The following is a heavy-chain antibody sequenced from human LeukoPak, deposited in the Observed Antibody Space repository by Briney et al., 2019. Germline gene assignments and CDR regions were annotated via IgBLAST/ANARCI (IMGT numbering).Heavy chain of an antibody. CDR2: IYHSGST. J-gene: IGHJ4*02. CDR1: GYSISSGYY. CDR3: ASEAVGAPDY. V-gene: IGHV4-38-2*01. D-gene: IGHD1-26*01. Sequence: PSETLSLTCAVSGYSISSGYYWGWIRQPPGQGLEWIGSIYHSGSTYYNPSLKSRVTISVDTSKNHFSLKLSSVTAADTAVYYCASEAVGAPDYWGQGTLVTVSS.